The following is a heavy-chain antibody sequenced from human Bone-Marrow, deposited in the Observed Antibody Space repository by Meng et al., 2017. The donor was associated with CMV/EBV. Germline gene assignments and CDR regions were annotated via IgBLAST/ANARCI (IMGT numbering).Heavy chain of an antibody. CDR3: ACPSGYSSSWSPRNYYYGMDV. Sequence: GESLKISCAASGFTFSSYGMHWVRQAPGKGLEWVAFIRYDGSNKYYADSVKGRFTISRDNSKNTLYLQMNSLRAEDTAVYYCACPSGYSSSWSPRNYYYGMDVWGQGTTVTVSS. D-gene: IGHD6-13*01. V-gene: IGHV3-30*02. CDR2: IRYDGSNK. CDR1: GFTFSSYG. J-gene: IGHJ6*02.